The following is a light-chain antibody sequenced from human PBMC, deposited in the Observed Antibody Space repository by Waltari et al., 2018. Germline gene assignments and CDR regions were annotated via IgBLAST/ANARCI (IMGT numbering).Light chain of an antibody. Sequence: DIQMTQSPSTLSASVGDRVTISCRASQSVDIWLAWFKQKPGKAPKNLIYKASRLDSEVQSRFSGSGSGTEFTLPITNLQPDDFATYYCQQYNSAFSWTFGQGTQVEI. CDR2: KAS. V-gene: IGKV1-5*03. J-gene: IGKJ1*01. CDR1: QSVDIW. CDR3: QQYNSAFSWT.